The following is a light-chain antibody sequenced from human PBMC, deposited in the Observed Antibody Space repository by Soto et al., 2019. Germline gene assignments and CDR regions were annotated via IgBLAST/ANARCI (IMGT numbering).Light chain of an antibody. CDR3: HQGHNWLLT. Sequence: EIVMTQSPATLSVSPGERATLSCRASQSISTELAWYQQKPGQPPRLLIYSASTRATGVPARFPGSGSGSEFTLTSSGLQSEDFAVYYWHQGHNWLLTFGQGTRLEI. V-gene: IGKV3-15*01. J-gene: IGKJ2*01. CDR1: QSISTE. CDR2: SAS.